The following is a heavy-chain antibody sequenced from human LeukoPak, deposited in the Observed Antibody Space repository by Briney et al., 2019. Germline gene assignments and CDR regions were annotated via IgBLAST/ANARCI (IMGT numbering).Heavy chain of an antibody. J-gene: IGHJ4*02. CDR2: IHFRGTT. CDR1: GASIRCHY. CDR3: ARIGSEGGGNREAFDY. Sequence: SETLSLTCTVSGASIRCHYWSWIREPAGRGLEWIGHIHFRGTTDYNLSLQSRATMSMDRSTNEFSLWLSSVTAADAAVYYCARIGSEGGGNREAFDYWGRGILVSVSS. V-gene: IGHV4-4*07. D-gene: IGHD1-26*01.